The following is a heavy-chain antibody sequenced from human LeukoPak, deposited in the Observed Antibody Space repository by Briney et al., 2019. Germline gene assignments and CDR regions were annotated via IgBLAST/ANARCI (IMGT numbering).Heavy chain of an antibody. V-gene: IGHV3-23*01. Sequence: PGGSLRLSCAASGFTFSSYGMSWVRQAPGKGLEWVSAISGSGGSTYYADSVKGRFTISRDNSKNTLYLQMNSLRAEDTAVYYCASPTERYFDWLLYPKGWAFDYWGQGTLVTVSS. CDR1: GFTFSSYG. J-gene: IGHJ4*02. D-gene: IGHD3-9*01. CDR3: ASPTERYFDWLLYPKGWAFDY. CDR2: ISGSGGST.